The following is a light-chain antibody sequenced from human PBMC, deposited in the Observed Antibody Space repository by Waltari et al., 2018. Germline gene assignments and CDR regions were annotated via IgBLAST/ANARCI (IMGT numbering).Light chain of an antibody. CDR3: MQARQTPWT. V-gene: IGKV2-28*01. Sequence: DIVMTQSPLSLSVTPGEPASISCRSSHSLLHGSGKTFLDWYLQKPGQSPQLLIYFVSNRASGVPYRFSGSESCTDFTLKISRVDAEDVGVFFCMQARQTPWTFGQGTKVEIK. J-gene: IGKJ1*01. CDR2: FVS. CDR1: HSLLHGSGKTF.